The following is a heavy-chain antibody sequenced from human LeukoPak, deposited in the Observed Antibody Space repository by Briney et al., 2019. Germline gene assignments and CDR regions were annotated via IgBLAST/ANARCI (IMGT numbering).Heavy chain of an antibody. V-gene: IGHV1-2*06. CDR1: GYTFTGYY. CDR3: AREGGNWNYKFDY. CDR2: INPNSGGT. D-gene: IGHD1-7*01. J-gene: IGHJ4*02. Sequence: ASVKVSCKASGYTFTGYYMHWVRQAPGQGLEWMGRINPNSGGTNYAQKFQGRVTMTRDTSISTAYMELSRLRSDGTAVYYCAREGGNWNYKFDYWGQGTLVTVSS.